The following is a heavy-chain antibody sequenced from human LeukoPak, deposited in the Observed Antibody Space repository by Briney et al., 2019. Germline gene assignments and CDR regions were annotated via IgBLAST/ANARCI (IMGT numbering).Heavy chain of an antibody. J-gene: IGHJ4*02. CDR3: AREARVGGALQY. CDR1: GLTFSTYW. D-gene: IGHD1-26*01. V-gene: IGHV3-74*03. Sequence: PGGSLTLSCAASGLTFSTYWMHWVRQAPGKGLAWAARINPDGSIRTYANSVQGRVTISRDTAKDMLFLQMNSLRAEDTAVYYCAREARVGGALQYWGQGTPVTVSS. CDR2: INPDGSIR.